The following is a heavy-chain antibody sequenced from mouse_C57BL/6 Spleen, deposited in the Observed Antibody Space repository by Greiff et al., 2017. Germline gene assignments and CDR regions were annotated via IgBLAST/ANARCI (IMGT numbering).Heavy chain of an antibody. CDR3: ARSSPRGYFDG. CDR2: INPGSGGT. Sequence: QVQLKESGAELVRPGTSVKVSCKASGYAFTNYLIEWVKQRPGQGLEWIGVINPGSGGTNYNEKFKGKATLTADKSSSTAYMQLSSLTSEDSAVYFCARSSPRGYFDGWGTGTTVTVSS. CDR1: GYAFTNYL. V-gene: IGHV1-54*01. J-gene: IGHJ1*03.